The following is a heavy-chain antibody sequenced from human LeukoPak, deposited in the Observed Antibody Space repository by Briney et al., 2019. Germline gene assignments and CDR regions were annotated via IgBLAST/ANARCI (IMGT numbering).Heavy chain of an antibody. Sequence: SETLSLTCTVSGGSISSSSYYWGWIRQPPGKGLEWIGHIYYSGSTDYNPSLKSRVTISVATSKNQFSLKLSSVTAADTAVYYCARRGRTVPATILDAFDIWGQGTMVTVSS. D-gene: IGHD2-2*01. CDR2: IYYSGST. CDR3: ARRGRTVPATILDAFDI. J-gene: IGHJ3*02. V-gene: IGHV4-39*01. CDR1: GGSISSSSYY.